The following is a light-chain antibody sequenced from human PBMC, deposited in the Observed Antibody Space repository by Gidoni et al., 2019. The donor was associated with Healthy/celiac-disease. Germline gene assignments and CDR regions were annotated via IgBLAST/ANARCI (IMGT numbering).Light chain of an antibody. V-gene: IGKV4-1*01. Sequence: SLGERATINCKSSQSVLYSSNNKHYLAWYQQKPGQPPKLLIYWSSTRESGVPDRFSCSGSGTDFTLTISSLQAEDVAVYYCQQYYSTPFTFGPGTKVDIK. CDR1: QSVLYSSNNKHY. J-gene: IGKJ3*01. CDR3: QQYYSTPFT. CDR2: WSS.